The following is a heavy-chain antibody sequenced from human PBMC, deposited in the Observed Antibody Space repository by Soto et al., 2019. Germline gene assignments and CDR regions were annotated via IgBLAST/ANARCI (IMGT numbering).Heavy chain of an antibody. V-gene: IGHV5-51*01. CDR1: GYSFTSYW. CDR3: ARPDSSSWAGMDV. D-gene: IGHD6-13*01. CDR2: IYPGDSDT. J-gene: IGHJ6*02. Sequence: GESLKISCXGSGYSFTSYWIGWVRQMPGKGLEWMGSIYPGDSDTRYSPSFQGQVTISADKSISTAYLQWSSLKASDTAMYYCARPDSSSWAGMDVWGQGTTVTVSS.